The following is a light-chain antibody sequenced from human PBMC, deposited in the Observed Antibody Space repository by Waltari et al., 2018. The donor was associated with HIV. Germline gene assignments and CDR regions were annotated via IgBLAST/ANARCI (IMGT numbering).Light chain of an antibody. J-gene: IGKJ2*01. CDR3: QRYSTSPPYT. Sequence: EIVLTQSPGTLSLSPGDRATLSCRASQSIYGSYLAWYQQKPGQPPRFLVYGASSRAAGTPYRFSGSVSGTEFTLTISRLEPEDFAVYYCQRYSTSPPYTFGQGTKLENK. V-gene: IGKV3-20*01. CDR1: QSIYGSY. CDR2: GAS.